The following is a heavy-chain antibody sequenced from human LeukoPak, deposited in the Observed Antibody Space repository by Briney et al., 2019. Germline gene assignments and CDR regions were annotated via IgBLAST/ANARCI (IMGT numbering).Heavy chain of an antibody. J-gene: IGHJ5*02. D-gene: IGHD6-19*01. V-gene: IGHV1-69*04. Sequence: GASVKVSCKASGGTFSSYAISWVRQAPGQGLEWMGRIIPILGIANYAQKFQGRVTITADKSTSTAYMELSSLRSEDTAVYYCARDSPAVVGTGNWFDPWGQGTLVTVSS. CDR3: ARDSPAVVGTGNWFDP. CDR1: GGTFSSYA. CDR2: IIPILGIA.